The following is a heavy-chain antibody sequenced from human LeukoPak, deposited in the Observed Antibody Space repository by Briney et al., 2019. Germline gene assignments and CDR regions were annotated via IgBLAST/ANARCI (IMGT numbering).Heavy chain of an antibody. CDR1: GYTFTGYY. J-gene: IGHJ6*03. D-gene: IGHD3-16*01. V-gene: IGHV1-2*02. CDR2: INPNSGGT. Sequence: ASVKVSCKASGYTFTGYYMHWVRQAPGQGLEWMGWINPNSGGTNYAQKFQGRVTMTRDTSISTAYMELSRLRSDDTAVYYCARGSGGVFYYYMDVWGKGTTVTISS. CDR3: ARGSGGVFYYYMDV.